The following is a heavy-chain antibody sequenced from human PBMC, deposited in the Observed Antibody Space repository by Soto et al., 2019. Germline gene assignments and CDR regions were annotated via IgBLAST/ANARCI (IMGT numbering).Heavy chain of an antibody. J-gene: IGHJ4*02. CDR2: IYTSGST. V-gene: IGHV4-4*07. Sequence: SETLSLTCTVPGGSISSYYWSWIRQPAGKGLEWIGRIYTSGSTNYNPSLKSRVTMSVDTSKNQFSLKLSSVTAADTAVYYCARSPRTYYYDSSGYYSRNVDSWYFDYWGQGTLVTVSS. CDR3: ARSPRTYYYDSSGYYSRNVDSWYFDY. D-gene: IGHD3-22*01. CDR1: GGSISSYY.